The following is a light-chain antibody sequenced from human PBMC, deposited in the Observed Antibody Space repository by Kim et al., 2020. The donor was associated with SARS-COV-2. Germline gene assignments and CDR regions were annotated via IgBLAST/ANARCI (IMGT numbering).Light chain of an antibody. Sequence: GQKVHISCSGRSSNIGNNYVSWYQQLPGTAPKLLIYDNNKRPSGIPDRFSGSKSGTSATLGITGLQTGDEADYYCGTWDSSLSAVVFGGGTQLTVL. CDR1: SSNIGNNY. V-gene: IGLV1-51*01. CDR3: GTWDSSLSAVV. J-gene: IGLJ2*01. CDR2: DNN.